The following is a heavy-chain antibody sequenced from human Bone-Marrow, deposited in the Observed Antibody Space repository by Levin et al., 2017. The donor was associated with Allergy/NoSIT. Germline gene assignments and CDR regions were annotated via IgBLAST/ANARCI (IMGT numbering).Heavy chain of an antibody. CDR2: ISYDGSNK. D-gene: IGHD2-21*01. V-gene: IGHV3-30*04. Sequence: LSLPCAASGFTFSSSAMHWVRQAPGKGLEWVAVISYDGSNKYYADSVKGRFTISRDNSKNTLYLQMNSLRAEDTAVYYCAREARWGSGVAFDIWGQGTMVTVSS. CDR1: GFTFSSSA. J-gene: IGHJ3*02. CDR3: AREARWGSGVAFDI.